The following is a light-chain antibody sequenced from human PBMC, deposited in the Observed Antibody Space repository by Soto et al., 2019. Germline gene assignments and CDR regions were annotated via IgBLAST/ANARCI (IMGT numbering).Light chain of an antibody. CDR3: GADNGSWSSFVYVV. Sequence: QSVLTQPPSASASLGASVTLTGTLSSGYSNYKVDWYQQRPGKGPRFVMRVGTGGVVVSKGDGIPDRFSVLGSGLNRYLTIRNIQEEDESDYHCGADNGSWSSFVYVVFGGGTKLTVL. CDR1: SGYSNYK. CDR2: VGTGGVVV. J-gene: IGLJ2*01. V-gene: IGLV9-49*01.